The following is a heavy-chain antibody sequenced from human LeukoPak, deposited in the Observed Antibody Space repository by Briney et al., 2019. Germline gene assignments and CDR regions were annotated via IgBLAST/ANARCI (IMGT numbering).Heavy chain of an antibody. Sequence: GGSLRLSCAASGFTFSNAWMSWVRQAPGKGLEWVGRIKSKTDGGTTDYAAPVKGRFTISRDDSKNTLYLQMNSLKTEDTAVYYCTTVYYDFLKWTFDPWGQGTLVTVSS. CDR1: GFTFSNAW. V-gene: IGHV3-15*01. D-gene: IGHD3-9*01. CDR2: IKSKTDGGTT. CDR3: TTVYYDFLKWTFDP. J-gene: IGHJ5*02.